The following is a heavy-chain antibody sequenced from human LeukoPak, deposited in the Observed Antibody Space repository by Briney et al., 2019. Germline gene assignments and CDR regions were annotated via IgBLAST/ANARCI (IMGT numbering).Heavy chain of an antibody. J-gene: IGHJ3*02. CDR1: GGSISSHY. CDR3: ARGGAAAGTNDAFDI. CDR2: IYTSGST. V-gene: IGHV4-4*07. D-gene: IGHD6-13*01. Sequence: PSETLSLTCTVSGGSISSHYWSWIRLPAGKGLEWIGRIYTSGSTNSNPSLKSRVTISVDTSKNQFSLKLSSVTAADTAVYYCARGGAAAGTNDAFDIWGQGTMVTVSS.